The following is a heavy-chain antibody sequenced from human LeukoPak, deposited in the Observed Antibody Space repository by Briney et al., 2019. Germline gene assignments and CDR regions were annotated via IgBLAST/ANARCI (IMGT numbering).Heavy chain of an antibody. V-gene: IGHV3-30-3*01. CDR2: ISYDGSNK. CDR3: ASTPPNHYYASSGYYPDY. D-gene: IGHD3-22*01. CDR1: GFTFSSYA. Sequence: GGSLRLSCAASGFTFSSYAMHWVRQAPGKGLELVAVISYDGSNKYYADSVKGRFTISRDNSKNTLYLQMNSLRAEDTAVYYCASTPPNHYYASSGYYPDYWGQGTLVTVSS. J-gene: IGHJ4*02.